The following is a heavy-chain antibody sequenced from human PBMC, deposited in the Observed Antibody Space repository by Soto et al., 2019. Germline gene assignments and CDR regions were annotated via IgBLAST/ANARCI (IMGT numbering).Heavy chain of an antibody. V-gene: IGHV4-59*12. J-gene: IGHJ4*02. Sequence: SETLSLTCTVSGGSISSYYWSWVRQPPGKGLEWIGEIHHDGSSNYNPSLKSRGTISVDKSKNQFSLKVNSVPPAAPPFFYCAGNSFGDPHNFDYWGQGPLVTVSS. CDR3: AGNSFGDPHNFDY. CDR2: IHHDGSS. D-gene: IGHD3-10*01. CDR1: GGSISSYY.